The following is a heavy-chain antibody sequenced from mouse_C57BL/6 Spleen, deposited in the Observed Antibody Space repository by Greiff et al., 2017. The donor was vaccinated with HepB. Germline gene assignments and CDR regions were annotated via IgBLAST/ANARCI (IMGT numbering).Heavy chain of an antibody. CDR1: GFSLTSYG. D-gene: IGHD1-1*01. V-gene: IGHV2-2*01. J-gene: IGHJ4*01. Sequence: QVQLQQSGPGLVQPSQSLSITCTVSGFSLTSYGVHWVRQSPGKGLEWLGVIWSGGSTDYNAAFISRLSISKDNSKGQVFYKMNSLQADDTAIYYCARNSITTVVATGAMDYWGQGTSVTVSS. CDR3: ARNSITTVVATGAMDY. CDR2: IWSGGST.